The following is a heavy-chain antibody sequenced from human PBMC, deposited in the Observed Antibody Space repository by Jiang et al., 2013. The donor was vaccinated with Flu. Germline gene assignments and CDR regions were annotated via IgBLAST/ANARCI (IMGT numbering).Heavy chain of an antibody. Sequence: QTLSLTCAISGDSVSSNSIAWNWIRQSPSRGLEWLGRTYYRSNWFTDYAVSVKGRIIINADTSKNQFSLHLNSVTPEDTTVYYCARGRGYSYYFWFDPGAREPWSPSP. J-gene: IGHJ5*02. CDR2: TYYRSNWFT. D-gene: IGHD5-18*01. CDR1: GDSVSSNSIA. CDR3: ARGRGYSYYFWFDP. V-gene: IGHV6-1*01.